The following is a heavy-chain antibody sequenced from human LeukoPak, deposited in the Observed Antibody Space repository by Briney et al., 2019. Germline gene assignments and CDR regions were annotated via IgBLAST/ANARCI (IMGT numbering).Heavy chain of an antibody. Sequence: ASVKVSCKASGYTFTSYGISWVRQAPGQGLEWMGWISAYNGNTNYAQKLQGRVTMTTDTSTSTAYMELSSLRSDDTAVYYCARDDSYDAILLSDYWGQGPLVTVSS. CDR2: ISAYNGNT. D-gene: IGHD2-21*01. V-gene: IGHV1-18*01. CDR1: GYTFTSYG. J-gene: IGHJ4*02. CDR3: ARDDSYDAILLSDY.